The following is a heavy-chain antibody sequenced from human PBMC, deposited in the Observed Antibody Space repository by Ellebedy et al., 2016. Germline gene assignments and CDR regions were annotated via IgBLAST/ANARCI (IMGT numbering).Heavy chain of an antibody. D-gene: IGHD3-3*01. CDR3: ASGTYYDFWSGYPSGMDV. CDR1: GFTFSSYW. V-gene: IGHV3-74*01. CDR2: INSDGSST. J-gene: IGHJ6*02. Sequence: GEFLKISCAASGFTFSSYWMHWVRQAPGKGLVWVSRINSDGSSTSYADSVKGRFTISRDNAKNTLYLQMNSLRAEDTAVYYCASGTYYDFWSGYPSGMDVWGQGTTVTVS.